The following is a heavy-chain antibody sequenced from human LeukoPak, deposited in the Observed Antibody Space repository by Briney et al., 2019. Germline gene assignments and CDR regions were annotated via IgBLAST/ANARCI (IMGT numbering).Heavy chain of an antibody. CDR3: ANYDSSGYYGFDY. D-gene: IGHD3-22*01. CDR1: GYTFTGYY. Sequence: ASVKVSCKASGYTFTGYYMHWVRQAPGQGLEWMGWINPNSGGTNYAQKFQGRVTMTRDPSISTAYMELSRLRSDDTAVYYCANYDSSGYYGFDYWGQGNLVTVSS. CDR2: INPNSGGT. V-gene: IGHV1-2*02. J-gene: IGHJ4*02.